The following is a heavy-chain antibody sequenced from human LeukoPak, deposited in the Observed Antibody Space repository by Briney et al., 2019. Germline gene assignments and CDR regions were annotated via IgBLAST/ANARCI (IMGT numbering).Heavy chain of an antibody. CDR3: ARGRGHGPYYMDV. CDR1: GFTVSNDY. CDR2: IYSGGSA. D-gene: IGHD2-8*01. Sequence: GGSLRLSCAASGFTVSNDYISWVRQAPGKGLEWVSVIYSGGSAYYPASVNDGFTISRDNSNNTLYLHMNSLRADDTPVYYCARGRGHGPYYMDVWGKGTPVTVSS. V-gene: IGHV3-53*01. J-gene: IGHJ6*03.